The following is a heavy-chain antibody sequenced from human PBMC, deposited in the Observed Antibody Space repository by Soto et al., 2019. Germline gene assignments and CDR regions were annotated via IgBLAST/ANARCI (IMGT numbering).Heavy chain of an antibody. Sequence: EVELLESGGGLVQPGGSLRLSCVAPRFTFTSYAMSWVRQAPGKGLEWVAAISASGGATIHADSVKGRLTISRDNSKNTLYLQMNSLRAEVTAVYYCAKDVEGGSLFRGAFDYWGQGTQVTVSS. CDR1: RFTFTSYA. J-gene: IGHJ4*02. CDR3: AKDVEGGSLFRGAFDY. V-gene: IGHV3-23*01. D-gene: IGHD1-26*01. CDR2: ISASGGAT.